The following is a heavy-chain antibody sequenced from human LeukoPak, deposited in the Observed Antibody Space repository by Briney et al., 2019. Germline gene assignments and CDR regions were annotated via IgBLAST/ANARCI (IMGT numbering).Heavy chain of an antibody. D-gene: IGHD5-24*01. V-gene: IGHV1-2*02. Sequence: GASVKVSCKASGYTFTGYYMHWVRQAPGQGLEWMGWINPNSGGTNLAQQFQGRVTMTTDTSRSTAYMELRSLRSDDTAVYYCARSRDGYNPNDYWGQGTLVTVSS. CDR2: INPNSGGT. CDR3: ARSRDGYNPNDY. J-gene: IGHJ4*02. CDR1: GYTFTGYY.